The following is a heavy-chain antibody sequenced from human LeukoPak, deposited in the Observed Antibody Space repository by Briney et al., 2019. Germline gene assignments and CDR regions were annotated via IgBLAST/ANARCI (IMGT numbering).Heavy chain of an antibody. CDR2: ISYDGSNK. CDR1: GFTFSSYG. V-gene: IGHV3-30*03. CDR3: AREAAPGDIVVVPAAFPHYYMDV. Sequence: GGSLRLSCAASGFTFSSYGMHWVRQAPGKGLEWVAVISYDGSNKYYADSVKGRFTISRDNSKNTLYLQMNSLRAEDTAVYYCAREAAPGDIVVVPAAFPHYYMDVWGKGTTVTISS. J-gene: IGHJ6*03. D-gene: IGHD2-2*01.